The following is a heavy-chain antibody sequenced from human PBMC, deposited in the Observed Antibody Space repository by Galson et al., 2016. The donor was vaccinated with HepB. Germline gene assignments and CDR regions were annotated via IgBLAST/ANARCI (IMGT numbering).Heavy chain of an antibody. Sequence: SLRLSCAASGFTFSSYGMHWVRQAPGKGLEWVAVMSYDGSNKFYADSVKGRFTISRDNSKNTLYLQMNSLRAEDTAVYYCAKAATPVFYYHGMDVWGQGTTVTVSS. CDR1: GFTFSSYG. CDR2: MSYDGSNK. V-gene: IGHV3-30*18. CDR3: AKAATPVFYYHGMDV. J-gene: IGHJ6*02.